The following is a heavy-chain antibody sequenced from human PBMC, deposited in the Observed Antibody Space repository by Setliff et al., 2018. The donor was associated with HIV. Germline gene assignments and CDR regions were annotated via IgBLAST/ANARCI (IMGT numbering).Heavy chain of an antibody. CDR3: ARGTTVDYWYFDL. J-gene: IGHJ2*01. D-gene: IGHD4-17*01. V-gene: IGHV1-2*02. CDR1: GYTFIGYY. CDR2: VNPNSGGT. Sequence: ASVKVSCKSSGYTFIGYYIHWVRQAPGRGLEWMGWVNPNSGGTNYAQKFQGRVTMIRDTSISTVYMELRRLRSDDTAGYYCARGTTVDYWYFDLWGRGTLGTVS.